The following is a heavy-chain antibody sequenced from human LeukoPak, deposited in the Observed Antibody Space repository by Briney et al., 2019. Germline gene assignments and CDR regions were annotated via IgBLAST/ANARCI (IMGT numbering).Heavy chain of an antibody. CDR3: ARHGPYSYGYPLGY. J-gene: IGHJ4*02. D-gene: IGHD5-18*01. Sequence: SETLSLTCTVSGGSISSYYWSWIRQPPGKGLEWIGYIYTSGSTNYNPSLKSRVTISVDTSKNQFSLKLGSVTAADTAVYYCARHGPYSYGYPLGYWGQGTLVTVSS. V-gene: IGHV4-4*09. CDR2: IYTSGST. CDR1: GGSISSYY.